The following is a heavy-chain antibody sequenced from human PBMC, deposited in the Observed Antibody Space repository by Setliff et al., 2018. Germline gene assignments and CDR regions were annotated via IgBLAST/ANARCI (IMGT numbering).Heavy chain of an antibody. CDR2: IYSRGNT. CDR3: ARDPYYDSGSYP. D-gene: IGHD3-10*01. J-gene: IGHJ5*02. V-gene: IGHV4-4*07. CDR1: GGSMGSYY. Sequence: SETLSLTCTVSGGSMGSYYWTWIRQSAGKGLEWIGRIYSRGNTNYNPSLKSRVTMSVDTSKNQFSLKLSSMTAADTAVYYCARDPYYDSGSYPWGQGTLVTVSS.